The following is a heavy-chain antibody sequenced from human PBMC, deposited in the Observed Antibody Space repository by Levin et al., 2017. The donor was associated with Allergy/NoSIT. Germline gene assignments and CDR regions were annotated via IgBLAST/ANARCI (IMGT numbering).Heavy chain of an antibody. CDR2: INHSGST. CDR3: ARGRRYYDSSGYYFNY. V-gene: IGHV4-34*01. D-gene: IGHD3-22*01. CDR1: GGSFSGYY. J-gene: IGHJ4*02. Sequence: SCAVYGGSFSGYYWSWIRQPPGKGLEWIGEINHSGSTNYNPSLKSRVTISVDTSKNQFSLKLSSVTAADTAVYYCARGRRYYDSSGYYFNYWGQGTLVTVSS.